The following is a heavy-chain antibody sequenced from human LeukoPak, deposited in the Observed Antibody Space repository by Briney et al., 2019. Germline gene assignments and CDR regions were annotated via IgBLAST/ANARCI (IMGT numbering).Heavy chain of an antibody. Sequence: GGSLRLSCAASDFSVSTNYMNWVRQAPRRGLEWVSLIDSGGSPYYADAVKGRFTISRDNSKNMVYLQMNSLRAEDTAVYYCARLEVRGVIGPWGQGTLVTVSS. CDR2: IDSGGSP. CDR1: DFSVSTNY. V-gene: IGHV3-53*01. CDR3: ARLEVRGVIGP. J-gene: IGHJ5*02. D-gene: IGHD3-10*01.